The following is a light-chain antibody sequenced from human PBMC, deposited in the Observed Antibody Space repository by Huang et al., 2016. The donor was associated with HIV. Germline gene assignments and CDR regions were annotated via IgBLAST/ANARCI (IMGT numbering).Light chain of an antibody. CDR2: GAS. Sequence: DIVMTQSPTTLSVSPGEGATLSCRASQSGSSNLAWYQQKPGQAPRLLLYGASTRAAGIPDRFSGSGSGTEFTLTISSLQTEDFAVYYCQQYYDWPPWTFGQGTKVEIK. CDR3: QQYYDWPPWT. CDR1: QSGSSN. V-gene: IGKV3-15*01. J-gene: IGKJ1*01.